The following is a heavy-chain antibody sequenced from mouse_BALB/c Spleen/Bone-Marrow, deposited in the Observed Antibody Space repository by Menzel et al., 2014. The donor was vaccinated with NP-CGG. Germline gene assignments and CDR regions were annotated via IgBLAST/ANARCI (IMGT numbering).Heavy chain of an antibody. CDR2: IRSKSNNYAT. CDR3: VRSDDGCFAY. J-gene: IGHJ3*01. D-gene: IGHD2-3*01. V-gene: IGHV10-1*02. CDR1: GFTFNTYA. Sequence: DVKLVESGGGLVQPKGSLKLSCAASGFTFNTYAMNWVRQAPGKGLEWVARIRSKSNNYATYYADSVEDRFTVSRDDSQSMLFLQMNNLKTEDTAMYYCVRSDDGCFAYWGQGTLVTVSA.